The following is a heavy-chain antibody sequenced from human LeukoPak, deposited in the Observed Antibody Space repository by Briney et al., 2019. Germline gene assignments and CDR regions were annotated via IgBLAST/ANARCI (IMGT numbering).Heavy chain of an antibody. CDR3: ARDSRSYYDILTGYYLYWFDP. D-gene: IGHD3-9*01. V-gene: IGHV3-33*01. Sequence: GGSLRLSCAASGFTFSSYGMHWVRQAPGKGLEWVAVIWYDGSNKHYADSVKGRFTISRDNSKNTLYLQMNSLRAEDTAVYYCARDSRSYYDILTGYYLYWFDPWGQGTLVTVSS. J-gene: IGHJ5*02. CDR1: GFTFSSYG. CDR2: IWYDGSNK.